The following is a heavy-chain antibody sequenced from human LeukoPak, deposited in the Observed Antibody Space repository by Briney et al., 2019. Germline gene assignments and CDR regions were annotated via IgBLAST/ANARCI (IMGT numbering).Heavy chain of an antibody. D-gene: IGHD2-15*01. J-gene: IGHJ5*02. Sequence: GGSLRLSCAVSGFTFKLYWMHWVRQAPGKGPVWVSRINDDGSDTTYADSVKGRFTISRDDAKNMLFLQMNSLRAEDTAVYYCVRGGPFTWSWGQGTLVTVSS. CDR2: INDDGSDT. V-gene: IGHV3-74*01. CDR3: VRGGPFTWS. CDR1: GFTFKLYW.